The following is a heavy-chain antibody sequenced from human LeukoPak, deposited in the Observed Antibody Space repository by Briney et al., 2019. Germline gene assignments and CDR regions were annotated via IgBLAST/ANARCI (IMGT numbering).Heavy chain of an antibody. CDR1: GFTFSSYA. CDR2: ISYDGSNK. CDR3: ARDAQQLGYFDY. D-gene: IGHD6-13*01. V-gene: IGHV3-30-3*01. J-gene: IGHJ4*02. Sequence: GGSLRLSCAASGFTFSSYAMHWVRQAPGKGLEWVAVISYDGSNKYYADSVKGRFTISRDNPKNTLCLQMNSLRAEDTAVYYCARDAQQLGYFDYWGQGTLVTVSS.